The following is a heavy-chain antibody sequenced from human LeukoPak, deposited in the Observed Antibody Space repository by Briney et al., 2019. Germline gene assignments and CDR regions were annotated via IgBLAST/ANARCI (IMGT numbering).Heavy chain of an antibody. Sequence: PSETLSLTCTVSGGSISSGDYYWSWIRQPPGKGLEWIGYIYYSGSTYYNPSLKSRVTISVDTSKNQFSLKLSSVTAADTAVYYCAISGRNHWFDPWSQGTLVTVSS. CDR2: IYYSGST. D-gene: IGHD1-26*01. J-gene: IGHJ5*02. V-gene: IGHV4-30-4*01. CDR3: AISGRNHWFDP. CDR1: GGSISSGDYY.